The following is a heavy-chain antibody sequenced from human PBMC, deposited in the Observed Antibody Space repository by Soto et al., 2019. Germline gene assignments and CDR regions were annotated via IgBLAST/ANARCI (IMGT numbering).Heavy chain of an antibody. CDR2: IKSKTDGGTT. Sequence: GGSLRLSCAASGFTFSNAWMSWVRQAPGKGLEWVGRIKSKTDGGTTDNAAPVKGRFTISRDDSKNKLYLQMNSLKTEDTAVYYCTTDGEYCSSTSCYLLRAYYYYMDVWGKGTTVTVSS. CDR1: GFTFSNAW. J-gene: IGHJ6*03. D-gene: IGHD2-2*01. V-gene: IGHV3-15*01. CDR3: TTDGEYCSSTSCYLLRAYYYYMDV.